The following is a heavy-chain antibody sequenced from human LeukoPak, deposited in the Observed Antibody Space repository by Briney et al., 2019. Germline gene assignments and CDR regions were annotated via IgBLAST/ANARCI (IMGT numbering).Heavy chain of an antibody. V-gene: IGHV4-39*01. CDR3: AADRLAAAVPYYYDSSGYDN. J-gene: IGHJ4*02. D-gene: IGHD3-22*01. CDR1: GGSISSSSYY. Sequence: PSETLSLTCTVSGGSISSSSYYWGWIRQPPGKGLEWIGSIYYSGSTYYNPSLKSRVTISVDTSKNQFSLKLSSVTAADTAVYYCAADRLAAAVPYYYDSSGYDNRGQGTLVTVSS. CDR2: IYYSGST.